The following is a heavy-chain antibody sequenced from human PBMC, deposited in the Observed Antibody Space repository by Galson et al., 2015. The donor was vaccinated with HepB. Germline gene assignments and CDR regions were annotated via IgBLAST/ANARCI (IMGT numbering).Heavy chain of an antibody. CDR1: GYTFTAYY. Sequence: SVKVSCKASGYTFTAYYVNWVRQAPGQGPEWMGWINPNSGGTDYAQNFQGRVTMTMDTSIRTIYMELSRLRFDDTAVYYCARGAVVEVVGGTQNNWFDPWGQGTLVSVSS. CDR3: ARGAVVEVVGGTQNNWFDP. J-gene: IGHJ5*02. V-gene: IGHV1-2*02. D-gene: IGHD2-15*01. CDR2: INPNSGGT.